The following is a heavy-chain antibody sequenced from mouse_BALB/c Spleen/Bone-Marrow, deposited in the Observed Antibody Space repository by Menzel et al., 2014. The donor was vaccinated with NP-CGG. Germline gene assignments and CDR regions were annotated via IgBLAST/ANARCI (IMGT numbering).Heavy chain of an antibody. Sequence: VQLQQSGAELMKPGASVKISCKATGYTFSSYWIEWVKQRPGHGLEWIGEILPGSGSTNYNEKFKGKATFTADTSSNTAYMQRSSLTSEDSAVYYCARGGYYGSGYEDYAMDYWGQGTSVTVSS. CDR3: ARGGYYGSGYEDYAMDY. D-gene: IGHD1-1*01. CDR1: GYTFSSYW. V-gene: IGHV1-9*01. CDR2: ILPGSGST. J-gene: IGHJ4*01.